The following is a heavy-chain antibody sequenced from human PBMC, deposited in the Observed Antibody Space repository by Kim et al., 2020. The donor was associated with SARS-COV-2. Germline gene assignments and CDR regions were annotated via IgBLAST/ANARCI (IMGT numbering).Heavy chain of an antibody. V-gene: IGHV4-59*13. CDR2: IYYSGST. Sequence: SETLSLTCTVSGGSISSYYWSWIRQPPGKGLEWIGYIYYSGSTIDNPSLKSRFTISVDTSKNQFSLKLSSVTAAHTAVYYCARKYCSGGSCYSHPYYFYGMDVWGQGTNVTVSS. CDR3: ARKYCSGGSCYSHPYYFYGMDV. D-gene: IGHD2-15*01. J-gene: IGHJ6*02. CDR1: GGSISSYY.